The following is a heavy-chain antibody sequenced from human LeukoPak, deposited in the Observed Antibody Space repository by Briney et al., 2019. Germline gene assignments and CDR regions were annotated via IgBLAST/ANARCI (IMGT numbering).Heavy chain of an antibody. CDR1: GYTLTSYD. CDR2: MNPNSGNT. Sequence: ASVKVSCKASGYTLTSYDINWVRQATGQGLEWMGWMNPNSGNTGYAQKFQGRVTVTRNTSISTAYMELSSLRSEDTAVYYCARVFGYYDSSGYPTPYYYYYMDVWGKGTTVTVSS. V-gene: IGHV1-8*01. D-gene: IGHD3-22*01. J-gene: IGHJ6*03. CDR3: ARVFGYYDSSGYPTPYYYYYMDV.